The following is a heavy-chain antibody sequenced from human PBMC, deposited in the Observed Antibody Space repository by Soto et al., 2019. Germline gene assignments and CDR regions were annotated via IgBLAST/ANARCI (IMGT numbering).Heavy chain of an antibody. D-gene: IGHD3-16*01. V-gene: IGHV1-2*04. CDR2: INSNSGAT. CDR1: GYSFAGFY. CDR3: TIIMTHSDSFDI. J-gene: IGHJ3*02. Sequence: ASVKVSCKASGYSFAGFYIHWMRQAPGQGLEWVGSINSNSGATTYAQKFQDSVAMTRDTSVSTAYMDLNRLTSDDTAIYYCTIIMTHSDSFDIWGQGTMVTVSS.